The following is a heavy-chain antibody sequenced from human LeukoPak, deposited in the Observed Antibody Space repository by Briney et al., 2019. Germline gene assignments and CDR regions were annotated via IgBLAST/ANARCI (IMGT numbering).Heavy chain of an antibody. V-gene: IGHV3-23*01. CDR3: AKDKGDFWSGHHY. CDR1: GFTFSSYA. J-gene: IGHJ4*02. Sequence: GGSLRLSCAASGFTFSSYAMNWVRQAPGKGLEWVSGITGSGGSTYYADSVKGRFTISRDNSKNTLYLQMSSLRAEDTAVYYCAKDKGDFWSGHHYWGQGTLVTVSS. D-gene: IGHD3-3*01. CDR2: ITGSGGST.